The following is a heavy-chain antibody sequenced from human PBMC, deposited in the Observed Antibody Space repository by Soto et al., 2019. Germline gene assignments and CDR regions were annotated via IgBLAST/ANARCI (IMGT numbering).Heavy chain of an antibody. CDR3: ARVGSDYYWYFDL. V-gene: IGHV4-34*01. CDR2: IHHSGNT. Sequence: PSETLSLTCAVYGGSLSGSSWGWIRHPPGKGLEYIGDIHHSGNTNYNPSLKSRVTISADTSNNQFSLSLNSVTAADTAVYYCARVGSDYYWYFDLWGRGTLVTVSS. CDR1: GGSLSGSS. J-gene: IGHJ2*01. D-gene: IGHD5-12*01.